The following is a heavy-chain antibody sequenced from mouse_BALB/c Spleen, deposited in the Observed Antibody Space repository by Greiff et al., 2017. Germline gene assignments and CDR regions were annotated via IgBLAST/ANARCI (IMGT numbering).Heavy chain of an antibody. CDR3: ARSPYGSSPAWFAY. D-gene: IGHD1-1*01. J-gene: IGHJ3*01. Sequence: QVQLQQSGAELVRPGASVKLSCKASGYTFTSYWMNWVKQRPEQGLEWIGNIDPYYGGTSYNQKFKGKATLTVDKSSSTAYMQLKSLTSEDSAVYYCARSPYGSSPAWFAYWGQGTLVTVSA. CDR1: GYTFTSYW. CDR2: IDPYYGGT. V-gene: IGHV1-53*01.